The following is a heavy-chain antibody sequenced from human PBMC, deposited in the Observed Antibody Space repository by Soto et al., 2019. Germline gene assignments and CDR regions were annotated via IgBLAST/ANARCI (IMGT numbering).Heavy chain of an antibody. Sequence: ASLKVSCKSSGYIFSTYAMHWVRQAPGQSLEWMGWINGGTGQTKYSQRFQDRLTITRDTSASTGYMELSSLRSEDTAVYYCARGKGMEENYYYYGMDIWGQGTTVTVSS. J-gene: IGHJ6*02. CDR3: ARGKGMEENYYYYGMDI. D-gene: IGHD1-1*01. CDR1: GYIFSTYA. V-gene: IGHV1-3*01. CDR2: INGGTGQT.